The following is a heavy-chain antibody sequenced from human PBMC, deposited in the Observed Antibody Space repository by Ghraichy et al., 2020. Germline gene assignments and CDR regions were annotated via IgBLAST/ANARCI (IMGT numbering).Heavy chain of an antibody. D-gene: IGHD3-22*01. CDR1: GGSISSGGYS. Sequence: SETLSLTCAVSGGSISSGGYSWSWIRQPPGKGLEWIGYIYHSGSTYYNPSLKSRVTISVDRSKNQFSLKLSSVTAADTAVYYCATSMGYYDSSGYFSWGQGTLVTVSS. J-gene: IGHJ4*02. CDR3: ATSMGYYDSSGYFS. CDR2: IYHSGST. V-gene: IGHV4-30-2*01.